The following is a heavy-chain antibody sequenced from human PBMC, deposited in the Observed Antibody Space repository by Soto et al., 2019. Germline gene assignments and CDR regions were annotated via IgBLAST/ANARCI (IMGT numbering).Heavy chain of an antibody. CDR3: ARLGGYYQALDY. CDR2: VYYTGTT. J-gene: IGHJ4*02. CDR1: GDSISPHY. D-gene: IGHD3-3*01. Sequence: PSETMSLTCTVSGDSISPHYWTWVLRPPGKGLEWVGYVYYTGTTMYSPSLKSRLTISVDRSKNQVSLNLTSVTAADTAVYYCARLGGYYQALDYWGQGTLVTVSS. V-gene: IGHV4-59*08.